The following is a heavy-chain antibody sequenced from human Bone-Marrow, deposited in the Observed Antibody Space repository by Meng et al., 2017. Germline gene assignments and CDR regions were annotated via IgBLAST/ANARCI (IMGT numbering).Heavy chain of an antibody. D-gene: IGHD6-19*01. Sequence: SETLSLTCTVSGGSISSSSYYWGWIRQPPGKGLEWIGSIYYSGSTYYNPSLKSRVTISVDTSKNQFSLKLSSVTAADTAVYYCARELIAVAGALDGMDVWGQGTTVT. CDR2: IYYSGST. CDR3: ARELIAVAGALDGMDV. CDR1: GGSISSSSYY. J-gene: IGHJ6*02. V-gene: IGHV4-39*07.